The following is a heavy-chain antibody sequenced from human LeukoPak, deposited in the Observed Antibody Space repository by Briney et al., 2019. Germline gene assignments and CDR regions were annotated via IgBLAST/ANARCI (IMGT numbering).Heavy chain of an antibody. Sequence: PGGSLRLSCAAPRFTFSSYWMSWVRQAPGKGLEWVANIKQDGSEKYYVDSVKGRFTISRDNAKNSLYLQMNSLRAEDTAVYYCAKDKGIAAAGTPGWFDSWGQGTLVTVSS. D-gene: IGHD6-13*01. J-gene: IGHJ5*01. CDR1: RFTFSSYW. CDR3: AKDKGIAAAGTPGWFDS. CDR2: IKQDGSEK. V-gene: IGHV3-7*03.